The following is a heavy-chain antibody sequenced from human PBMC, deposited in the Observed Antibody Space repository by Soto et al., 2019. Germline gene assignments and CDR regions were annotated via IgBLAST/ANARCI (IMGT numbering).Heavy chain of an antibody. Sequence: SETLSLTCTVSGGSISNGDCYWSWIRQPPGKCLEWIVYIYYRGSTYYNPSLKSRVTISVDMSKNQFFLKLTSVTAADTAVYYCARDEKNSDYYSGMDVWGQGTTVT. D-gene: IGHD1-7*01. CDR2: IYYRGST. CDR3: ARDEKNSDYYSGMDV. V-gene: IGHV4-30-4*01. J-gene: IGHJ6*02. CDR1: GGSISNGDCY.